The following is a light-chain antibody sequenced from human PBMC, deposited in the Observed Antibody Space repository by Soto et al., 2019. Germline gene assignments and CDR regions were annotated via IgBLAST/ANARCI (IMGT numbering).Light chain of an antibody. CDR1: QSFSSY. Sequence: IVMTQSPATLSVSPGERATLSCRASQSFSSYLAWYQQKPGQAPRLLIYDASTRATGVPARFSGSGSGTEFTLTINSLQSEDFAVYYCQQRSNGLTFGGGTKVEI. J-gene: IGKJ4*01. CDR2: DAS. V-gene: IGKV3-15*01. CDR3: QQRSNGLT.